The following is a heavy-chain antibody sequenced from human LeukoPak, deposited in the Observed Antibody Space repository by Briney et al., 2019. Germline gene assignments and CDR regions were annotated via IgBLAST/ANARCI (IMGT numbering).Heavy chain of an antibody. CDR2: INPKTGGT. CDR3: AGLDDTAMADY. V-gene: IGHV1-2*02. CDR1: GYTFTGYY. Sequence: ASVKVSCKASGYTFTGYYMHWVRQAPGQGLEWMGWINPKTGGTTYAQKFQGRVTMTEDTSTDTAYMELSSLRSEDTAVYYCAGLDDTAMADYWGQGTLVTVSS. D-gene: IGHD5-18*01. J-gene: IGHJ4*02.